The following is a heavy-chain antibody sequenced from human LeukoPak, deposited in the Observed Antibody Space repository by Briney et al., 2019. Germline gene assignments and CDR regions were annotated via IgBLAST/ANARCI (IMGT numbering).Heavy chain of an antibody. J-gene: IGHJ4*02. CDR3: GKGRVSHYDNLWGNHRLGGIDY. V-gene: IGHV3-23*01. CDR2: ISGSGSST. CDR1: GFPFSSYA. Sequence: GGSLRLSCAASGFPFSSYAMSWVRQAPGKGLEWVSAISGSGSSTFYADSVKGRFTISRDNSKDTVYLQMKSLRAEDTAVYYCGKGRVSHYDNLWGNHRLGGIDYWGQGTLVTVSS. D-gene: IGHD3-16*02.